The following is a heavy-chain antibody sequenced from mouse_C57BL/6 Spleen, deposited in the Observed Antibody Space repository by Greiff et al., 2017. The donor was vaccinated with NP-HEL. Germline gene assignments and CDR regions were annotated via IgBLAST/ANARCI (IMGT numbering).Heavy chain of an antibody. Sequence: EVQRVESGGGLVKPGGSLKLSCAASGFTFSSYAMSWVRQTPEKRLEWVATISDGGSYTYYPGNVKGRFTISRDNAKNNLYLQMSHLKSEDTAMYYCARGGDDYVRVCFAYWGQGTLVTVSA. V-gene: IGHV5-4*01. CDR3: ARGGDDYVRVCFAY. CDR1: GFTFSSYA. CDR2: ISDGGSYT. J-gene: IGHJ3*01. D-gene: IGHD2-4*01.